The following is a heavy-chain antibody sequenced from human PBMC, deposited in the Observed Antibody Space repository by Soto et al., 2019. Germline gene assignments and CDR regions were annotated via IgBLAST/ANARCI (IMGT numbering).Heavy chain of an antibody. CDR3: AKSPGITGTPGYMDV. J-gene: IGHJ6*03. CDR2: ISWNSGSI. V-gene: IGHV3-9*01. CDR1: GFTFDDYA. Sequence: EVQLVESGGGLVQPGRSLRLSCAASGFTFDDYAMHWVRQAPGKGLEWVSGISWNSGSIGYADSVKGRFTISRDNAKNSLYLQMNSLRAEDTALYYGAKSPGITGTPGYMDVWGKGTTVTVSS. D-gene: IGHD1-7*01.